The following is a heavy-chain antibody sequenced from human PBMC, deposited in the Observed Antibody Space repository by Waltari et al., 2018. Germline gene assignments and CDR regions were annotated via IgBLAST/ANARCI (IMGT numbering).Heavy chain of an antibody. D-gene: IGHD6-19*01. Sequence: QKQVVQSGPEVKKPGTSVKVSCKASGFIFTSSAVQWVRQARGQRLEWIGWIVVGSGNTNYAQKFQERVTITRDTSTSTAYMELSSLRSEDTAVYYCAAGPLIAVAFYWGQGTLVTVSS. V-gene: IGHV1-58*01. CDR2: IVVGSGNT. CDR1: GFIFTSSA. CDR3: AAGPLIAVAFY. J-gene: IGHJ4*02.